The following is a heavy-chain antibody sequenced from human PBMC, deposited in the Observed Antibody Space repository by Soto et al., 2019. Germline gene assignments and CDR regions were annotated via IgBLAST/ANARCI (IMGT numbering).Heavy chain of an antibody. CDR1: GDSISGSPFY. CDR3: ARRRDGYKYFDY. Sequence: SETLSLTCTVSGDSISGSPFYWGWIRQPPGKGLEWIGSMYYSGSTYKNPSLQSRVTISVDTSKNQFSLDLTSVTAADTSVYYCARRRDGYKYFDYWGQGSLVTVS. V-gene: IGHV4-39*01. J-gene: IGHJ4*02. CDR2: MYYSGST. D-gene: IGHD5-12*01.